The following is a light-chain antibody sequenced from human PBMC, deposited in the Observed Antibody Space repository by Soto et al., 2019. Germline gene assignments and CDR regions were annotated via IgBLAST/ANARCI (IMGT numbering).Light chain of an antibody. V-gene: IGKV1-27*01. Sequence: DIQMTQSPSSLSASVGDRVTITCRASQDISNYLAWYQQRPGKVPKLLIYAASTLQPGGPSRFSGSGYGTDFTLSISSLLPEDAATYYCQNLDSAAFTFGPGTKVDIK. CDR3: QNLDSAAFT. J-gene: IGKJ3*01. CDR2: AAS. CDR1: QDISNY.